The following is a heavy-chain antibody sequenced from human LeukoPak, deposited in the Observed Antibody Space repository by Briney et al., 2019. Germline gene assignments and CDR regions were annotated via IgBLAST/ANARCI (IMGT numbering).Heavy chain of an antibody. V-gene: IGHV3-21*01. J-gene: IGHJ6*02. CDR1: GFTFSSYS. CDR3: ARDQGTMVRGVTRYGMDV. D-gene: IGHD3-10*01. Sequence: GGSLRLSCAASGFTFSSYSMNWVRQTPGQGLEWVSSISSSSSYIYYADSVKGRFTISRDNAKNSLYLQMNSLRAEDTAVYYCARDQGTMVRGVTRYGMDVWGQGTTVTVSS. CDR2: ISSSSSYI.